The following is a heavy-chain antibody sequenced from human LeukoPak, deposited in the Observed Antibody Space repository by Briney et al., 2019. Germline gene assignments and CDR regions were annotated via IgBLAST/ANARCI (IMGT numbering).Heavy chain of an antibody. D-gene: IGHD6-19*01. CDR3: ARDGEISSGWSLLGMDV. Sequence: SETLSLTCTVSGGSISSYYWSWIRQPAGKGLEWIGRIYTSGSTNYNPSLKSRVTMSVDTSKNQFSLKLSSVTAADTAVYFCARDGEISSGWSLLGMDVWGKGTTVTVSS. V-gene: IGHV4-4*07. J-gene: IGHJ6*04. CDR1: GGSISSYY. CDR2: IYTSGST.